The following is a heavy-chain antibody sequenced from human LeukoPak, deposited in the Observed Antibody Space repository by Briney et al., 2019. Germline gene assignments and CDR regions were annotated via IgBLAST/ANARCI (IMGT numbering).Heavy chain of an antibody. CDR3: ARAVEMATIQYFDY. Sequence: SETLSLTCAVYGGSFSGYYWSWIRQPPGKGLEWIGEINHSGSTNYNPSLKSRVTISVDTSKNQFSLKLSSVTAADTAVYYCARAVEMATIQYFDYWGQGTLVIVSS. CDR1: GGSFSGYY. J-gene: IGHJ4*02. V-gene: IGHV4-34*01. CDR2: INHSGST. D-gene: IGHD5-24*01.